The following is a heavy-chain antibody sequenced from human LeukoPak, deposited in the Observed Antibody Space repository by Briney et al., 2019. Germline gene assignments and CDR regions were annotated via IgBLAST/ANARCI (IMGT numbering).Heavy chain of an antibody. CDR2: IYTSGST. V-gene: IGHV4-4*07. J-gene: IGHJ1*01. D-gene: IGHD3-22*01. Sequence: PSETLSLTCTVSGGSISSYYWSWIRQPAGKGLEWIGRIYTSGSTNYNPSLKSRVTMSVDTSKNQFSLKLSSVTAADTAVYYCARQRSVVVKGEYFQHWGQGTLVTVSS. CDR1: GGSISSYY. CDR3: ARQRSVVVKGEYFQH.